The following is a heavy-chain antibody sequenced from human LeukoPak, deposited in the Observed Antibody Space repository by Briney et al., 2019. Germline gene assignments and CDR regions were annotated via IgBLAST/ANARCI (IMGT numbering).Heavy chain of an antibody. Sequence: SETLSLTCTVSGGSISSYYWSWIRQPAGKGLEWIGRIYTSGSTNYNPSLKSRVTISVDTSKNQFSLKLSSVTAADTAVYYCARGNGYDFWSGYSWFDPWGQGTLVTVSS. V-gene: IGHV4-4*07. CDR3: ARGNGYDFWSGYSWFDP. D-gene: IGHD3-3*01. CDR1: GGSISSYY. J-gene: IGHJ5*02. CDR2: IYTSGST.